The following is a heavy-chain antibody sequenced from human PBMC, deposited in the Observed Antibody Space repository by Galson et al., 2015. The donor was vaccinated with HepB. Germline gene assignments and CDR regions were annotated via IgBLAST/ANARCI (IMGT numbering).Heavy chain of an antibody. CDR2: IDPSDSYT. V-gene: IGHV5-10-1*01. D-gene: IGHD2-15*01. CDR3: ARHRVGYCSGGSCHDFDY. CDR1: GYSFTSYW. Sequence: QSGAEVKKPGESLRISCKGSGYSFTSYWISWVRQMPGKGLEWMGRIDPSDSYTNYSPSFQGHVTISADKSISTAYLQWSSLKASDTAMYYCARHRVGYCSGGSCHDFDYWGQGTLVTVSS. J-gene: IGHJ4*02.